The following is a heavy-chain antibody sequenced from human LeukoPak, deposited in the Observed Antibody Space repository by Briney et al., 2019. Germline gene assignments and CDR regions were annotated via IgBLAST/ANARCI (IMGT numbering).Heavy chain of an antibody. V-gene: IGHV4-30-4*01. CDR2: IYYSGST. J-gene: IGHJ4*02. Sequence: SQTLSLTCTVSGGSISSGDYYWSWIRQPPGKGLEWIGYIYYSGSTYYNPSLKSRVSISVDTSKNQFPLRLSSVTAADTAVYYCARESYYYDSSGRRHYYFDYWGQGTLVTVSS. D-gene: IGHD3-22*01. CDR3: ARESYYYDSSGRRHYYFDY. CDR1: GGSISSGDYY.